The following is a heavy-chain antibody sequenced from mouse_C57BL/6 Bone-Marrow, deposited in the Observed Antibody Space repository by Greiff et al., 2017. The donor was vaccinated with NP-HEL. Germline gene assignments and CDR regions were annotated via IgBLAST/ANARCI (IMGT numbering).Heavy chain of an antibody. CDR1: GYTFTSYW. D-gene: IGHD1-1*01. V-gene: IGHV1-5*01. CDR3: TRYDGSSPRYWYFDV. CDR2: IYPGNSDT. Sequence: EVMLVESGTVLARPGASVKMSCKTSGYTFTSYWMHWVKQRPGQGLEWIGAIYPGNSDTSYNQKFKGKAKLTAVTSASTAYMELSSLTNEDSAVYYCTRYDGSSPRYWYFDVWGTGTTVTVSS. J-gene: IGHJ1*03.